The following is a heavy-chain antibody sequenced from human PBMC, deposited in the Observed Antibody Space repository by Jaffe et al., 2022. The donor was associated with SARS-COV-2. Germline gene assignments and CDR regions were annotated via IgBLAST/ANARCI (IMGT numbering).Heavy chain of an antibody. J-gene: IGHJ4*02. Sequence: QLQLQESGPGLVKPSETLSLTCTVSGGSISSSTYHWGWIRQPPGKGLEWIGSIYNSGSAYYNPSLKSRVTISVDTSKKQFSLRLSSVTAADTAVYFCARLFDYWGQGTLVTVSS. V-gene: IGHV4-39*01. CDR2: IYNSGSA. CDR3: ARLFDY. CDR1: GGSISSSTYH.